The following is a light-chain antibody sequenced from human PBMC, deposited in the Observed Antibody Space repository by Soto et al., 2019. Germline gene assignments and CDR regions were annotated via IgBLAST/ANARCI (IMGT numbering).Light chain of an antibody. CDR3: QSYDSSLSGSV. CDR2: GNS. CDR1: SSNIGACYD. Sequence: QAVVTQPPSASGAPGQRVTISCTGSSSNIGACYDVHWYQQLPGKAPKLLIYGNSNRPSGVPDRFSGSKSGTSASLAITGLQAEDEADYYCQSYDSSLSGSVFGGGTKLTVL. J-gene: IGLJ2*01. V-gene: IGLV1-40*01.